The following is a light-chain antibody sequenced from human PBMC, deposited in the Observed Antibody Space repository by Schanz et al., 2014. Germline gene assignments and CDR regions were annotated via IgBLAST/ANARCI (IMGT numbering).Light chain of an antibody. CDR3: QQYDNWPPWT. V-gene: IGKV3-20*01. J-gene: IGKJ1*01. CDR1: QSVSSSY. CDR2: GAS. Sequence: EIVLTQSPGTLSLSPGERATLSCRASQSVSSSYLAWYQQKPGQAPRLLIYGASSRATGIPDRFSGSGSGTYFTLTISSLQSEDFAVYYCQQYDNWPPWTFGQGTKVELK.